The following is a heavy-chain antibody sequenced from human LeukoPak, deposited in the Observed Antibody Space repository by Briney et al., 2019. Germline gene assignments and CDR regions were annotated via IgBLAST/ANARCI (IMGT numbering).Heavy chain of an antibody. CDR3: ARGPRVVLWFGELLYPIDY. CDR2: INTNTGNP. Sequence: ASVKVSCKASGYTFTSYAMNWVQQAPGQGLEWMGWINTNTGNPTYAQGFTGRFVFSLDTSVSTAYLQISSLKAEDTAVYYCARGPRVVLWFGELLYPIDYWGQGTLVTVSS. J-gene: IGHJ4*02. V-gene: IGHV7-4-1*02. D-gene: IGHD3-10*01. CDR1: GYTFTSYA.